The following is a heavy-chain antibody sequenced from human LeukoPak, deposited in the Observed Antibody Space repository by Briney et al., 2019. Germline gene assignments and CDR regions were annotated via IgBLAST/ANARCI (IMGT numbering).Heavy chain of an antibody. Sequence: GGSLRLSCAASGFTFSTYEMTWVRQSPGKGLEWVSYISSSGSTIYYADSVKGRFTISRDNARDSLYLQMNSLRAEDTAVYYCARDNYDSSGPYYFDYWGQGTLVTVSS. V-gene: IGHV3-48*03. J-gene: IGHJ4*02. CDR3: ARDNYDSSGPYYFDY. CDR2: ISSSGSTI. CDR1: GFTFSTYE. D-gene: IGHD3-22*01.